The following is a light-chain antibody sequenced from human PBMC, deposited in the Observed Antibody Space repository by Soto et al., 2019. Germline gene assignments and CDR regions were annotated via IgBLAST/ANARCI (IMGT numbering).Light chain of an antibody. Sequence: ESVLTHSPATLSLSPGERATLSCRASQSVSSYLAWYQQKPGQAPRLLIYDASHRATGIPARFSGSGSGTDFTLTISSLEPEDFAVYYCQQRSNWPTFGQGTKLEIK. CDR3: QQRSNWPT. CDR2: DAS. V-gene: IGKV3-11*01. CDR1: QSVSSY. J-gene: IGKJ2*01.